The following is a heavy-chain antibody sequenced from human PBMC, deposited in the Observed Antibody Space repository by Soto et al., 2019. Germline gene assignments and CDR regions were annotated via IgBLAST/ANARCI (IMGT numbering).Heavy chain of an antibody. CDR2: IIPIFGTA. D-gene: IGHD6-19*01. CDR3: ARSSIEGLYGSGWPFDY. J-gene: IGHJ4*02. Sequence: ASVKVSCKASGGTFSSYAISWVRQAPGQGLEWMGGIIPIFGTANYAQKFQGRVTITADESTSTAYMELSSLRSEDTAVYYCARSSIEGLYGSGWPFDYWGQGTLVTVSS. V-gene: IGHV1-69*13. CDR1: GGTFSSYA.